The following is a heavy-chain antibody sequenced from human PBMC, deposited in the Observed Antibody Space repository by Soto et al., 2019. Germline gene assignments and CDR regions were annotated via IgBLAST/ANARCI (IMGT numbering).Heavy chain of an antibody. CDR2: INQDGREK. Sequence: GGSLRLSCAASGFTFSSYWVNWVRQAPGKGLEWVASINQDGREKIYVDSVKGRFTISRDNAKNSLYLQMNSLRAEDTAVYYCAIPRDFWGQGTLVTVSS. J-gene: IGHJ4*02. CDR1: GFTFSSYW. V-gene: IGHV3-7*01. CDR3: AIPRDF.